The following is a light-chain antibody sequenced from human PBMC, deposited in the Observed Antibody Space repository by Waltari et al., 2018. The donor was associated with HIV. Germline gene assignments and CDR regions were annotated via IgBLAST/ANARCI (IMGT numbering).Light chain of an antibody. Sequence: DIVMTQSPDSLAVSLGERATINXXSXXXXXYSSNNKNYLAWYQQKPGQPPKLLIYWASXXXSXXXXRXXGSXXXXDXTLTXSXXXXEDXAVYYCQQYYXXPYTFGQGXXLXXK. CDR2: WAS. CDR1: XXXXYSSNNKNY. CDR3: QQYYXXPYT. V-gene: IGKV4-1*01. J-gene: IGKJ2*01.